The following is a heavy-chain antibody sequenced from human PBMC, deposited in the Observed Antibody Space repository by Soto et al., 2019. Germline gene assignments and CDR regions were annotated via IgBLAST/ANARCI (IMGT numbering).Heavy chain of an antibody. V-gene: IGHV3-64D*06. J-gene: IGHJ4*02. CDR1: GFTFSSYV. CDR3: LVASAAY. D-gene: IGHD6-13*01. CDR2: ITSNGGST. Sequence: PGGSLRLSCSASGFTFSSYVMNWVRQAPGKGLEYVSGITSNGGSTFYADSVKGRFIISRDNSQNTVYLQMSSLTNADTAVYYCLVASAAYWGQGT.